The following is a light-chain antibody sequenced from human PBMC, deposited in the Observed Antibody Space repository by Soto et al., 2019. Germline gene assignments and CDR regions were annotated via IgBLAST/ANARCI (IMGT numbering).Light chain of an antibody. CDR2: GAS. V-gene: IGKV3-20*01. CDR3: QQYGDSRYS. J-gene: IGKJ2*01. Sequence: ETVLPQSPGTLSVSPGGRATLSCRASQSVSSKYLAWYQQIPGQAPRLLIYGASSRATGIPDRFSGSGSGTDFTLTISRVEPEDFGVYYCQQYGDSRYSFGQGTKLEIK. CDR1: QSVSSKY.